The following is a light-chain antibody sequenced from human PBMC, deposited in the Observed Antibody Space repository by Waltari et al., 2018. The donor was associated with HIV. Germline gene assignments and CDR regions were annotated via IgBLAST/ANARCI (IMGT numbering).Light chain of an antibody. J-gene: IGLJ2*01. CDR1: STNIGRNT. CDR2: SYN. CDR3: AAWDDSLKGPI. V-gene: IGLV1-44*01. Sequence: QSVLTQPPSAPGTPRQRVTLACSGSSTNIGRNTVNWYQQLPGTAPKLLIYSYNLRPSGVPDRFSGSKSGTSASLAISGLQSEDEADYYCAAWDDSLKGPIFGGGTKVTVL.